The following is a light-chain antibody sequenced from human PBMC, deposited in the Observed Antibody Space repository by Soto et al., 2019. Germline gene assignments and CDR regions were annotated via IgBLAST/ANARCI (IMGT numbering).Light chain of an antibody. CDR1: QSISSW. V-gene: IGKV1-5*03. Sequence: DIQMTQSPSTLSASVGDRVTITCRASQSISSWLAWYQQKPGKAPKLLIYKASSLESGVPSRFSGSGSGTQFTLTISSLQPDDFAPYYCQQYNNYPRTFGQGTKLEI. CDR3: QQYNNYPRT. CDR2: KAS. J-gene: IGKJ1*01.